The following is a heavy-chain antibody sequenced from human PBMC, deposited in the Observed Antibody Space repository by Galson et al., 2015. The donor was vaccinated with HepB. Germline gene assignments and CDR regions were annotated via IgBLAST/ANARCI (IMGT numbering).Heavy chain of an antibody. D-gene: IGHD6-13*01. CDR1: GYTFTSYG. CDR2: ISAYNGNT. V-gene: IGHV1-18*04. CDR3: TTSSSWYEVGDY. Sequence: SVKVSCKASGYTFTSYGISWVRQAPGQGLEWMGWISAYNGNTNYAQKLQGRVTMTTDTSTSTAYMELRSLRSDDTAVYYCTTSSSWYEVGDYWGQGTLVTVSS. J-gene: IGHJ4*02.